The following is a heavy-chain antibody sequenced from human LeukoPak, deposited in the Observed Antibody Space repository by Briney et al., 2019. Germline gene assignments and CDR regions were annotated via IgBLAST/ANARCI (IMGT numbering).Heavy chain of an antibody. J-gene: IGHJ4*02. D-gene: IGHD3-22*01. CDR3: ARENYYDSSGYWTSFNY. CDR2: ISYDGSNK. CDR1: GFTFSSYG. Sequence: GGSLRLSCAASGFTFSSYGMHWVRQAPGKGLEWVAVISYDGSNKYYADSVKGRFTISRDNSKNTLYLQMNSLRAEDTAVYYCARENYYDSSGYWTSFNYWGQGTLVTVSS. V-gene: IGHV3-30*03.